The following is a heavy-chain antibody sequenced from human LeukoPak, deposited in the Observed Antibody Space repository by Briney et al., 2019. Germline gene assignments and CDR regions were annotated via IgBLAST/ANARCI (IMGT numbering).Heavy chain of an antibody. J-gene: IGHJ4*02. CDR3: ARINTIMATFDY. CDR2: INHSGST. CDR1: GGSFSGYS. D-gene: IGHD5-24*01. Sequence: ASETLSLTCAVYGGSFSGYSWSWIRQPPGKGLEWIGEINHSGSTYYNPSLKSRVTISVETSKNQFSLKLSSVTAADTAVYYCARINTIMATFDYWGQGTLVTVSS. V-gene: IGHV4-34*01.